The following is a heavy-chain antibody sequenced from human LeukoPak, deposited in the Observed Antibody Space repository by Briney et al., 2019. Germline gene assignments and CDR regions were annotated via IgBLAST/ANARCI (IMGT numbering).Heavy chain of an antibody. V-gene: IGHV4-61*02. Sequence: SQTLSLTCTISGGSINSDLYYWAWIRQPAGKRLEWIGRIYTNGWTDYNPSFKSRVTISVDTSKNQFSLKLSFVTAADTAFYYCARGSGWNSFDPWGQGTLVTVSS. CDR1: GGSINSDLYY. D-gene: IGHD6-19*01. CDR3: ARGSGWNSFDP. CDR2: IYTNGWT. J-gene: IGHJ5*02.